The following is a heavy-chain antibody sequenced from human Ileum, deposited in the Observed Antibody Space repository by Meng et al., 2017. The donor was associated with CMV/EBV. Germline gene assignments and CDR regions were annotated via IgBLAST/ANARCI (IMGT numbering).Heavy chain of an antibody. Sequence: SVKVSCKASGGTFSGYAISWVRQAPGQGLEWMGGIIPIFGTANYAQKFQGRVTITTDESTSTAYMELSSLRSEDTAVYYCARGQYYLYYDFMDVWGQGTTVTVSS. J-gene: IGHJ6*02. CDR2: IIPIFGTA. V-gene: IGHV1-69*05. D-gene: IGHD3-16*01. CDR1: GGTFSGYA. CDR3: ARGQYYLYYDFMDV.